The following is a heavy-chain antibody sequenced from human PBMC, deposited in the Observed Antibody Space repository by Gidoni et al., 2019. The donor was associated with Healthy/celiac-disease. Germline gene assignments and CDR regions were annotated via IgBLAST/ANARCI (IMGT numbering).Heavy chain of an antibody. D-gene: IGHD6-13*01. V-gene: IGHV4-59*01. CDR3: ARLYSRTDAFDI. CDR1: GGSISSSY. J-gene: IGHJ3*02. Sequence: QVQLQEWGPGLVKPSETLSLTCTVAGGSISSSYWSWIRQPPGKGLEWIGCIYYSGSTNCNPSLNSRVTISVDTSKNQSSLKLCSVTAADTAVYYCARLYSRTDAFDIWGQGTMVTVSS. CDR2: IYYSGST.